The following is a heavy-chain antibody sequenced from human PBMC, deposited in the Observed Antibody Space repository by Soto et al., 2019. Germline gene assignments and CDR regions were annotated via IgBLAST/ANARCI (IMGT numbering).Heavy chain of an antibody. CDR3: AREKVTSGYPD. J-gene: IGHJ4*02. V-gene: IGHV1-8*01. CDR1: GYTFTSYD. CDR2: MNPNSGNT. D-gene: IGHD3-22*01. Sequence: QVQLVQSGAEVKKPGASVKVACKASGYTFTSYDINWVRQATGQWLEGMGWMNPNSGNTAYAQKFQGRITMTRNTSISTAYMELSSLRSEDTAVYYCAREKVTSGYPDWGQGTLVTVSS.